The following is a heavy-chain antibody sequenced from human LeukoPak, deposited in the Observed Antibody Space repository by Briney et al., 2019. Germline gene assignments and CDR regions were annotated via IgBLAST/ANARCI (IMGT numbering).Heavy chain of an antibody. CDR3: ARADSSGYYCFDY. D-gene: IGHD3-22*01. CDR2: ISSSSSTI. Sequence: GGSLRLSCAASGFTFSSYSMNWVRQAPGKGLEWVSYISSSSSTIYYADSVKGRFTISRDNAKNSLYLQMNSLRAEDTAVYYCARADSSGYYCFDYWGQGTLVTVSS. J-gene: IGHJ4*02. CDR1: GFTFSSYS. V-gene: IGHV3-48*01.